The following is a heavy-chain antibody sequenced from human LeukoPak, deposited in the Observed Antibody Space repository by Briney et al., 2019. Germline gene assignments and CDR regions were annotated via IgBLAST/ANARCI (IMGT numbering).Heavy chain of an antibody. CDR3: ARETVGLDY. J-gene: IGHJ4*02. CDR2: ISDGSSTI. V-gene: IGHV3-48*02. Sequence: SGGSLRLSCAASGFTLSNYNLTWVRQAPGKGLEWVSYISDGSSTIYYADSVRGRFTISRDNAKNSLYLQINSLRDEDTAVYYCARETVGLDYWGQGTLVTVSS. CDR1: GFTLSNYN. D-gene: IGHD4-17*01.